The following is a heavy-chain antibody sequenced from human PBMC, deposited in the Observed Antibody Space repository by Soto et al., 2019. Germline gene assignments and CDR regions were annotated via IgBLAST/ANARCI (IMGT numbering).Heavy chain of an antibody. CDR3: ARGRAPRAARPYYFDY. CDR1: GGSFSGYY. V-gene: IGHV4-34*01. Sequence: QVQLQQWGAGLLKPSETLSLTCAVYGGSFSGYYWSWIRQPPGKGLEWIGEINHSGSTSYNPSLKSRVTISVDTSKNQFSLKLSSVTAADTAVYYCARGRAPRAARPYYFDYWGQGTLVTVSS. J-gene: IGHJ4*02. D-gene: IGHD2-15*01. CDR2: INHSGST.